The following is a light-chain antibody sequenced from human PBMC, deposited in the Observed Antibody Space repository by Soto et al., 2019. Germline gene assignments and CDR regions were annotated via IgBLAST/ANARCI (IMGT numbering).Light chain of an antibody. V-gene: IGLV2-14*03. Sequence: QSVLTQPASVSGSPGQSITISCTGTSSDIGRYDYVSWYQQFPGKAPKPMIYRVINRPSGVSDRFSGSKSGNSASLSISGLQPEDEASYFCGSYTSATTWVFGGGTKLTVL. J-gene: IGLJ3*02. CDR2: RVI. CDR3: GSYTSATTWV. CDR1: SSDIGRYDY.